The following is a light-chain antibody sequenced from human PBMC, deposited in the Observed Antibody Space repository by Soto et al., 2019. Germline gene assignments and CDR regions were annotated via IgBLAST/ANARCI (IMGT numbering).Light chain of an antibody. V-gene: IGKV3-20*01. CDR2: GAS. CDR3: QQYGSSPRA. CDR1: QSVSSNY. Sequence: EIVLTQSPGTLSLSPGEGATLSCRASQSVSSNYLAWYQQKPGQAPRLLIYGASSRVTGIPDRFSGSGSGTDFTLAINRLEPEDFAVYYCQQYGSSPRAFGQGTKVEIK. J-gene: IGKJ1*01.